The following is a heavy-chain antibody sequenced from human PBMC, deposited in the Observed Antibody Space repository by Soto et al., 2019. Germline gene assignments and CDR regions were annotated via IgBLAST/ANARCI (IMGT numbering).Heavy chain of an antibody. CDR1: GYTFTSSG. J-gene: IGHJ6*02. CDR3: ASRAAGGYSYGPAYYYYGMDV. CDR2: ISAYNGNT. Sequence: ASVKVSCKAPGYTFTSSGIIWVRQFPGQGLERLGWISAYNGNTNYAQKLQGRVTMTTDTSTSTAYMELRSLRSDDTAVYYCASRAAGGYSYGPAYYYYGMDVWGQGTTVTVYS. D-gene: IGHD5-18*01. V-gene: IGHV1-18*01.